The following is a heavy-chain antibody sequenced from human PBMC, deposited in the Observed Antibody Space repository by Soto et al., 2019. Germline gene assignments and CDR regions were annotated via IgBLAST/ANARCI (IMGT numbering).Heavy chain of an antibody. D-gene: IGHD1-7*01. CDR3: ARWGSVGTSGFRVGDY. V-gene: IGHV4-4*02. CDR2: IFHSGIT. J-gene: IGHJ4*02. CDR1: GGSISSDSW. Sequence: QVQLQESGPGLVKPSGTLSLTCAVSGGSISSDSWWTWVRQPPGKGLEWIGEIFHSGITNYIPFLKSRLTMSVDQSKTQFSLRLTSVTAADTAVYYCARWGSVGTSGFRVGDYWGQGTLVTVSS.